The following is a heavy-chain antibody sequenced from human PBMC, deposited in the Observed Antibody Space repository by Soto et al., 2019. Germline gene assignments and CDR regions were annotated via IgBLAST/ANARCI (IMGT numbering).Heavy chain of an antibody. CDR2: IYYSGST. Sequence: QVQLQESGPGLVKPSQTLSLTCTVSGGSISSVGYYWSWIRQHPGKGLGWIGYIYYSGSTYYNPSLKSRVTISVDTSKNQFSLKLSSVTAADTAVYYCAREMTYYYDSSGYREAFDIWGQGTMVTVSS. CDR1: GGSISSVGYY. D-gene: IGHD3-22*01. CDR3: AREMTYYYDSSGYREAFDI. J-gene: IGHJ3*02. V-gene: IGHV4-31*03.